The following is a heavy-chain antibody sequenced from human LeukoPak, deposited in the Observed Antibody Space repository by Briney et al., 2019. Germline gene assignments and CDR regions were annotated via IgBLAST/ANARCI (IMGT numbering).Heavy chain of an antibody. CDR3: AALGYCSSTSCYGRGFDY. CDR2: IYHSGST. V-gene: IGHV4-38-2*01. D-gene: IGHD2-2*01. Sequence: KPSETLSLTCAVSGYSISSGYYWGWIRQPPGKGLGWIGSIYHSGSTYYNPSLKSRLTISVDTCKNHFSLKLSSVTAADTAVYSCAALGYCSSTSCYGRGFDYWGQGTLVTVSS. J-gene: IGHJ4*02. CDR1: GYSISSGYY.